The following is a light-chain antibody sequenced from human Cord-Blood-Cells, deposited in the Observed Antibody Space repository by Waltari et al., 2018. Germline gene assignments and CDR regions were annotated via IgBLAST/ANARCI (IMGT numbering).Light chain of an antibody. CDR1: QSLLHSNGYNY. V-gene: IGKV2-28*01. J-gene: IGKJ4*01. CDR3: MQALQTHKRLP. Sequence: DIVMTQSPLSLPVTPGEPASISCRSSQSLLHSNGYNYLDWYLQKPGQSPQLLIYLGSNRSSGVPDRFSGSGSGTDFTLKISRVEAEDVGVYYCMQALQTHKRLPFGGGTKVEIK. CDR2: LGS.